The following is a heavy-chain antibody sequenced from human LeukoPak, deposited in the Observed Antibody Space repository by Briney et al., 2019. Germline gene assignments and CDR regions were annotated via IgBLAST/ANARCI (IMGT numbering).Heavy chain of an antibody. CDR3: ARGEWDLLFDY. Sequence: SETLSLTCTVSGGSISSGGYYWSWIRQHPGKGLEWIGYIYYSGSTSYNPSLKSRVTISVDTSKNQFSLKLSSVTAADTAVYYCARGEWDLLFDYWGQGTLVTVSS. CDR1: GGSISSGGYY. V-gene: IGHV4-31*03. D-gene: IGHD1-26*01. CDR2: IYYSGST. J-gene: IGHJ4*02.